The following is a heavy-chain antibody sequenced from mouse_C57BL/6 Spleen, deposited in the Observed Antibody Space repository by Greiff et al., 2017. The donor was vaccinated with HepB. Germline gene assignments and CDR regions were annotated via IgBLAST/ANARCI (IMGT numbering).Heavy chain of an antibody. CDR1: GFTFSSYA. CDR3: ARDEAQGYYFDY. CDR2: ISDGGSYT. Sequence: EVKLVESGGGLVKPGGSLKLSCAASGFTFSSYAMSWVRQTPEKRLEWVATISDGGSYTYYPDNVKGRFTISRDNAKNNLYLQMSHLKSEDTAMYYCARDEAQGYYFDYWGQGTTLTVSS. V-gene: IGHV5-4*01. D-gene: IGHD3-2*02. J-gene: IGHJ2*01.